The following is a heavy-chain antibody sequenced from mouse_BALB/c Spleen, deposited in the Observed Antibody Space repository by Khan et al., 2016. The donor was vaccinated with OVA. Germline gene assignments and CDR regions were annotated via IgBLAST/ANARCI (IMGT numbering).Heavy chain of an antibody. J-gene: IGHJ2*01. CDR2: TNPTNGRT. Sequence: VQLQQSGAELVKAGASVKMSCKASGYTFTSYWMHWVKQRLGQGLEWFAETNPTNGRTYYNEKFKSKATLTVDNSSSTAYMLLSGPTFEDSAVYDCARIKKIVATYFDYWGQGTTLTVSS. CDR1: GYTFTSYW. V-gene: IGHV1S81*02. D-gene: IGHD1-1*01. CDR3: ARIKKIVATYFDY.